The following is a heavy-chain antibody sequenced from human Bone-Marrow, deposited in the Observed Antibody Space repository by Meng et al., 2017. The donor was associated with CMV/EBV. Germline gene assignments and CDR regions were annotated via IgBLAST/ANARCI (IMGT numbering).Heavy chain of an antibody. J-gene: IGHJ5*02. Sequence: SVKVSCKASGGTFSSYAISWVRQAPGQGLEWMGGIIPILGIANYAQKFQGRVTITRNTSISTAYMELSSLRSEDTAVYYCVIMVRGVFSWGQGTLVTVSS. V-gene: IGHV1-69*10. CDR1: GGTFSSYA. CDR2: IIPILGIA. D-gene: IGHD3-10*01. CDR3: VIMVRGVFS.